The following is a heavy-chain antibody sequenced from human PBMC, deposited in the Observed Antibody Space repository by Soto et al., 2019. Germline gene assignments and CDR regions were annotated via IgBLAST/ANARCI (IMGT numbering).Heavy chain of an antibody. V-gene: IGHV3-33*01. CDR3: ARDREDCSGGSCYPYYFDY. J-gene: IGHJ4*02. CDR2: IWYDGSNK. CDR1: GFTFSSYG. Sequence: PGGSLRLSCAASGFTFSSYGMHWVRQAPGKGLGWVAVIWYDGSNKYYADSVKGRFTISRDNSKNTLYLQMNSLRAEDTAVYYCARDREDCSGGSCYPYYFDYWGQGTLVTVSS. D-gene: IGHD2-15*01.